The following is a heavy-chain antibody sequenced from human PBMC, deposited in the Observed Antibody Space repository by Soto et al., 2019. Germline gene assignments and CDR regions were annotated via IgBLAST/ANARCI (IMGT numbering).Heavy chain of an antibody. V-gene: IGHV4-39*01. J-gene: IGHJ5*02. D-gene: IGHD2-15*01. CDR1: GGSISDISYC. CDR3: ARHKSGSDWLDP. CDR2: MFYSGAT. Sequence: SETLSLTCTVSGGSISDISYCWGWIRQPPGKGLQWIGCMFYSGATYCNPSLKNRVTLSVDTSNNEFSLKLVSVTAPDTAVYYCARHKSGSDWLDPWGQGTLVTVS.